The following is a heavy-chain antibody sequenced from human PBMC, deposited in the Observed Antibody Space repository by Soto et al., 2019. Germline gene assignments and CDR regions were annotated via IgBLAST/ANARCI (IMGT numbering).Heavy chain of an antibody. CDR2: YHSGGST. J-gene: IGHJ6*02. D-gene: IGHD1-1*01. CDR3: VRSRQMESGNDYGLDV. V-gene: IGHV4-30-4*01. Sequence: QVQLQESGSGLVKPSQSLSLTCTVSGVSLNTADTWWSWIRQSPGKGLEFIGYYHSGGSTYYDASFRSRVIRSADTSNSQLSLKLSSVTVADTAVYCCVRSRQMESGNDYGLDVWGQGTTVTVSS. CDR1: GVSLNTADTW.